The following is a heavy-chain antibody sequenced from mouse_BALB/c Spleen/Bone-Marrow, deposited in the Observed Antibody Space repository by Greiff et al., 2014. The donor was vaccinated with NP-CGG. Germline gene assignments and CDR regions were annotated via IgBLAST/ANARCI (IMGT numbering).Heavy chain of an antibody. J-gene: IGHJ3*01. CDR3: ARHEDRLRAWFAY. CDR2: FYPGSGSI. D-gene: IGHD3-2*02. Sequence: VKLMESGAELVKPGASVKLSCKASGYTFTEYIIHWVRQRSGQGLEWIGWFYPGSGSIKYNEKFKDKATLTADKSSSTVYMELSRLTSEDSAVYFCARHEDRLRAWFAYWGQGTLVTVSA. CDR1: GYTFTEYI. V-gene: IGHV1-62-2*01.